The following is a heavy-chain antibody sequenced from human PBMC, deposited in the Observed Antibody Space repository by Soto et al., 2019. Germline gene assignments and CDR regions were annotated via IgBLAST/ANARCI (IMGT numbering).Heavy chain of an antibody. Sequence: QVQLVESGGGVVQPGRSLRLSCAASGFTFSSYAMHWVRQAPGKGLEWVAVISYDGSNKYYGDSVKGRFTISRDDSKNTLYLQMNSLRAEDTAVYYCARNRGLAVTSGWFDPWGQGTLVTVSS. V-gene: IGHV3-30-3*01. CDR1: GFTFSSYA. D-gene: IGHD2-21*02. J-gene: IGHJ5*02. CDR2: ISYDGSNK. CDR3: ARNRGLAVTSGWFDP.